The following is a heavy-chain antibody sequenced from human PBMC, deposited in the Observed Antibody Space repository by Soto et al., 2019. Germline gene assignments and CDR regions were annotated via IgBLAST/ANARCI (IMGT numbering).Heavy chain of an antibody. V-gene: IGHV4-59*13. CDR2: IHSSGST. Sequence: SETLSLTCTVSGGSLSSYYYYWIRQPPGQGLEWIGYIHSSGSTKYNPSLKSRGTISMDTSEHQFSLKLSSVTAADTAIYYCARDTPYRYVYWYVDLWAGGSLVTVSS. CDR3: ARDTPYRYVYWYVDL. J-gene: IGHJ2*01. D-gene: IGHD1-26*01. CDR1: GGSLSSYY.